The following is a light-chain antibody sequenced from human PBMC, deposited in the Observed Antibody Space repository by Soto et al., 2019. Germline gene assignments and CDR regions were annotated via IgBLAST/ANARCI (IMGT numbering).Light chain of an antibody. CDR2: GAS. CDR3: QQYGSSPLT. V-gene: IGKV3-20*01. CDR1: QSVGSGF. Sequence: EIVLTQSPATLSVSPGERATLSCRASQSVGSGFLAWYQQTRGQAPRLLIYGASTRATGIPVRFSGSGSGTDFTLTISRLEPEDFAVYYCQQYGSSPLTFGGGTKVDIK. J-gene: IGKJ4*01.